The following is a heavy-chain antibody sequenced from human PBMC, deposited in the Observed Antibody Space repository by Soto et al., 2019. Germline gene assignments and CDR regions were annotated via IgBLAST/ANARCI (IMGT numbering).Heavy chain of an antibody. CDR1: GYTFTSYA. CDR2: INAGNGNT. J-gene: IGHJ4*02. Sequence: ASVKVSCKASGYTFTSYAMHWVRQAPGQRLEWMGWINAGNGNTKYSQKFQGRVTITRDTSASTAYMELSSLRSEDTAVYYFASSGDYYVIEDYWRQGTLDTVSS. CDR3: ASSGDYYVIEDY. V-gene: IGHV1-3*01. D-gene: IGHD3-22*01.